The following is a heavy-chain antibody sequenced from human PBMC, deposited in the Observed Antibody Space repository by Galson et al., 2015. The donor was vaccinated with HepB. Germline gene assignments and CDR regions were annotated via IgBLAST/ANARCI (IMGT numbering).Heavy chain of an antibody. V-gene: IGHV1-18*04. D-gene: IGHD6-19*01. J-gene: IGHJ4*02. CDR1: NYTFTNFG. CDR3: ARDRTDISGPETY. CDR2: ISPRNGRT. Sequence: SVKVSCKASNYTFTNFGITWVRQSPGQGLEWMGWISPRNGRTSCVQKFQDRVTMTRETSTSTVYMELRSLTSDDTAVYFCARDRTDISGPETYWGQGTPVIVSS.